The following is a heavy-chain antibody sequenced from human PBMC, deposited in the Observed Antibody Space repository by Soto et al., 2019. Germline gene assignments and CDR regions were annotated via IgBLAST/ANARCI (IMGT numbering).Heavy chain of an antibody. Sequence: GASVQVSCKASGGTFSSYAISWVRQAPGQGLEWMGGIIPIFGTANYAQKFQGRVTITADESTSTAYMELSSLRSEDTAVYYCARDITGSSPFFDYWGQGTLVTVSS. D-gene: IGHD6-6*01. V-gene: IGHV1-69*13. CDR1: GGTFSSYA. CDR2: IIPIFGTA. J-gene: IGHJ4*02. CDR3: ARDITGSSPFFDY.